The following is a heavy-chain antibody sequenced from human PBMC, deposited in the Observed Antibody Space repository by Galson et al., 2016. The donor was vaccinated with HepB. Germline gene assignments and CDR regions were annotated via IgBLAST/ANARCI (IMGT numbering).Heavy chain of an antibody. CDR1: GYTFTDYG. D-gene: IGHD6-19*01. CDR2: ISTFNGNT. Sequence: VKVSCKASGYTFTDYGITWVRQAPGQGLEWLGWISTFNGNTNYAQKLQGRVSMTTDTSTSTGYMELRSLRSDDTAVYYCAAGSSGWYLDYWGQGTLVTVSS. CDR3: AAGSSGWYLDY. J-gene: IGHJ4*02. V-gene: IGHV1-18*01.